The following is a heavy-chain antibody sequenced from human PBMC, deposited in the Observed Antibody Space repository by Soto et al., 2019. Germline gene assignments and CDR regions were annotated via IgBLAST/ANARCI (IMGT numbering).Heavy chain of an antibody. J-gene: IGHJ5*02. V-gene: IGHV1-18*01. Sequence: ASVKVSCKASGYTFTSYGISWVRQAPGQGLEWMGWISAYNGNTNYAQKLQGRVTMTTDTSTSTAYMELRSLRSDDTAVYYCARKDRSDSRYDYESWLDPWGQGTLVTVSS. CDR2: ISAYNGNT. D-gene: IGHD5-12*01. CDR1: GYTFTSYG. CDR3: ARKDRSDSRYDYESWLDP.